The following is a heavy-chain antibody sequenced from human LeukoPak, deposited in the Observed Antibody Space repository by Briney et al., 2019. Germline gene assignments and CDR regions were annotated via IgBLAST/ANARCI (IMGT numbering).Heavy chain of an antibody. Sequence: GGSLRLSCAASGFTFSSYSMNWVRQAPGKGLEWVSYISSSSSTIYYADSVKGRFTISRDNAKNSLYLQMNSLSAEDTAVYYCARDMACSGGSCYYYYMDVWGKGTTVTVSS. CDR2: ISSSSSTI. CDR3: ARDMACSGGSCYYYYMDV. J-gene: IGHJ6*03. D-gene: IGHD2-15*01. CDR1: GFTFSSYS. V-gene: IGHV3-48*04.